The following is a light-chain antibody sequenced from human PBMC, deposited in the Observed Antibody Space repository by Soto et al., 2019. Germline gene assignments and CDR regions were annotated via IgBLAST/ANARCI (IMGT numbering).Light chain of an antibody. CDR1: QTVSTY. V-gene: IGKV3-11*01. Sequence: EIVLTQSPATLSLSPGERATLSCRASQTVSTYLAWYQQKPGQAPRLLIYNASNRATGIPARFSGSGSGTDFTLTISSLEPEDSAVYYCHQRSNWPPFTFGPGTKAEIK. CDR3: HQRSNWPPFT. J-gene: IGKJ3*01. CDR2: NAS.